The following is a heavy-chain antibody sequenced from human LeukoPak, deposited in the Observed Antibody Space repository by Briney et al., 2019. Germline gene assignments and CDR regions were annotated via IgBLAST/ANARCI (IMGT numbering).Heavy chain of an antibody. CDR2: IYHSGST. CDR3: ARDHTPVGANNAFDI. CDR1: GGSISSGGYS. D-gene: IGHD1-26*01. V-gene: IGHV4-30-2*01. Sequence: SETLSLTCAVSGGSISSGGYSWSWIRQPPGKGLEWIGYIYHSGSTYYNPSLKSRVTISVDRSKNQFSLKLSSVTAADTAVYYCARDHTPVGANNAFDIWGQGTMVTVSS. J-gene: IGHJ3*02.